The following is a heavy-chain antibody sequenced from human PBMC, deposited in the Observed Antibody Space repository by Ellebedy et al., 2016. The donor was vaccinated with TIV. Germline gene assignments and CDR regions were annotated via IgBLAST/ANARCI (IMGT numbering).Heavy chain of an antibody. D-gene: IGHD3-16*01. CDR3: AREGGRFYFDY. Sequence: GESLKISCTASGFTFSTYAIHWIRQAPGTGLEWVAVISYDGTTKNYADSVRGRFTISRDNSKNTLFLQMNSLRPEDTAVYYCAREGGRFYFDYWGQGTLVTVSS. J-gene: IGHJ4*02. CDR1: GFTFSTYA. CDR2: ISYDGTTK. V-gene: IGHV3-30-3*01.